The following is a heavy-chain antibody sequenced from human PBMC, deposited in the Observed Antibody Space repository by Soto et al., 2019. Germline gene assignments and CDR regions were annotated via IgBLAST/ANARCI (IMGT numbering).Heavy chain of an antibody. J-gene: IGHJ4*02. CDR1: GFNLGSYW. V-gene: IGHV3-74*01. D-gene: IGHD1-1*01. Sequence: LRLSCAASGFNLGSYWMHWVRQAPGKGLVWVSRITDYGTTINDAESVEGRFTISRHAAXXXXXXQXNXLXXEXTAVYYCARRGLDAFDYWGQGALVPVSS. CDR3: ARRGLDAFDY. CDR2: ITDYGTTI.